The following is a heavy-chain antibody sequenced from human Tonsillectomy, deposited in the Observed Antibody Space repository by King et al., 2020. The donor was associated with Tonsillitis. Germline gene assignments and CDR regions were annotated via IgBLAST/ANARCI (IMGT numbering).Heavy chain of an antibody. Sequence: QLVQSGGGVVQPGRSLRLSCAASGFRFSTYAMHWVRQAPGKGLEWLTVISDDGSDKDYADSAKGRFTVSRDNINNTLHLQMNSTRDADTAVYFCARDTHKYSTRWSYAFHIWGQGTMVTVSS. J-gene: IGHJ3*02. V-gene: IGHV3-30-3*01. CDR1: GFRFSTYA. CDR3: ARDTHKYSTRWSYAFHI. D-gene: IGHD2-21*01. CDR2: ISDDGSDK.